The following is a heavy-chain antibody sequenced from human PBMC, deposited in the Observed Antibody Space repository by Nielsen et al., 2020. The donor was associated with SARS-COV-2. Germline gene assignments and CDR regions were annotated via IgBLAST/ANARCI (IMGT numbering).Heavy chain of an antibody. CDR3: ARRVLGRGVVGAADY. Sequence: GGSLRLSCATSGFTFSDYYMTWMRQAPGEGLEWLSYIGSSSTYTNYADSVKGRFTISRDNAKNSVHLQMNNLTAEDTAVYYCARRVLGRGVVGAADYWGQGTLVTVSS. CDR1: GFTFSDYY. CDR2: IGSSSTYT. D-gene: IGHD1-26*01. J-gene: IGHJ4*02. V-gene: IGHV3-11*03.